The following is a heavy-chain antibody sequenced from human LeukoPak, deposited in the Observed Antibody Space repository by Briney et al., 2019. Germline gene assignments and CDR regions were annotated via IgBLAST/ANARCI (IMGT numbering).Heavy chain of an antibody. CDR3: ARVFWGSSSIRGRDAFDI. Sequence: SETLSLTCTVAGGSISSYYWSWIRQPPGKGLEWIGRIYTSGSTNYNPSLKSRVTMSVDTSKNQFSLKLSSVTAADTAVYYCARVFWGSSSIRGRDAFDIWGQGTMVTVSS. CDR1: GGSISSYY. CDR2: IYTSGST. J-gene: IGHJ3*02. V-gene: IGHV4-4*07. D-gene: IGHD6-13*01.